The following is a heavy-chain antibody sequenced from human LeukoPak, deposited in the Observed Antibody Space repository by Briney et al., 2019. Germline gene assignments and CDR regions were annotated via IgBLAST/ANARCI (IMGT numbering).Heavy chain of an antibody. CDR1: GFTFSSYA. CDR3: ARGSVGYYYYMDV. V-gene: IGHV3-64*01. Sequence: GGSLRLSCAASGFTFSSYAMHWVRQAPGKGLEYVSAISSNGGSTYYANSVKGRFTISRDNSKNTLYLQMGSLRAEDMAVYYCARGSVGYYYYMDVWGKGTTVTVSS. CDR2: ISSNGGST. J-gene: IGHJ6*03.